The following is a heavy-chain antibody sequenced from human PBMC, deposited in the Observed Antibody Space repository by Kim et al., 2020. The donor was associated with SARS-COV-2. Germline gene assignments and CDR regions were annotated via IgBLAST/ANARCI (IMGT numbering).Heavy chain of an antibody. D-gene: IGHD6-13*01. CDR1: GGSFSGYY. V-gene: IGHV4-34*01. Sequence: SETLSLTCSVYGGSFSGYYWSWIRQPPGKGLEWIGEINHSGSTNYNPSLKSRVTISVDTSKNQFSLKLSSVTAADTAVYYCATRLTYSSSFPGYWGQGTLVTVS. CDR3: ATRLTYSSSFPGY. J-gene: IGHJ4*02. CDR2: INHSGST.